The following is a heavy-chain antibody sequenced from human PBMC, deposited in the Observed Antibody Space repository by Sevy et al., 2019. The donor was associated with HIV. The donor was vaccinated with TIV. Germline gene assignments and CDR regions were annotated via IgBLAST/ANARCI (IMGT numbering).Heavy chain of an antibody. D-gene: IGHD4-17*01. CDR3: ARDHEKDGDLGDYYCYAMDV. Sequence: GGSLRLSCAASGFTFSDYYMSWIRQAPGKGLEWLSYIDGDGSAIYYADSVKGRFTISRDNAKNSLYLQMNSLRAEDTALYYCARDHEKDGDLGDYYCYAMDVWGQGTTVTVSS. V-gene: IGHV3-11*01. J-gene: IGHJ6*02. CDR2: IDGDGSAI. CDR1: GFTFSDYY.